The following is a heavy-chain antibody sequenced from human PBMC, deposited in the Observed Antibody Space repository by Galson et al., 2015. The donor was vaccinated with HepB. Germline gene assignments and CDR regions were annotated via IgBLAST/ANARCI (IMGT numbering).Heavy chain of an antibody. CDR1: GFTFSSYS. V-gene: IGHV3-21*04. Sequence: SLRLSCAASGFTFSSYSMNWVRQAPGKGLEWVSSISSSSSYIYYADSVKGRFTISRDNAKNSLYLQMNSLRAEDTAVYYCTTVNLYYCDSSGYWAYYFDYWGQETRVTVSS. J-gene: IGHJ4*02. D-gene: IGHD3-22*01. CDR2: ISSSSSYI. CDR3: TTVNLYYCDSSGYWAYYFDY.